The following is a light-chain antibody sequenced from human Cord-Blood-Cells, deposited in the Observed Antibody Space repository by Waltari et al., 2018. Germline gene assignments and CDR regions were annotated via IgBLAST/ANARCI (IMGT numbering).Light chain of an antibody. Sequence: QCALTQPVPVSGCPGEAITISCTGTISDVGGHNYISWYQQHQGKAPKLMIYDVSNRPLGVSKRFSGSKFSNTASLPISVLQAEEEADYYCRSYTSCRTLVFGGGTKLTVL. J-gene: IGLJ3*02. V-gene: IGLV2-14*03. CDR2: DVS. CDR3: RSYTSCRTLV. CDR1: ISDVGGHNY.